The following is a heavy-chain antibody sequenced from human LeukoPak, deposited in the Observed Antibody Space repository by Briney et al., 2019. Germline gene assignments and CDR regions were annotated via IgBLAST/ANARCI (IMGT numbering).Heavy chain of an antibody. V-gene: IGHV3-74*01. Sequence: PGGSLRLSCAASGFTFRSYWMHWVRQPPGKGLVLVSRINSDGGSTTYADSVKGRFTISRDNARNTLYLQMNSLRAEDTAVYYCARSPYGGYGDNWGQGTLVTVSS. CDR1: GFTFRSYW. J-gene: IGHJ4*02. CDR3: ARSPYGGYGDN. CDR2: INSDGGST. D-gene: IGHD4-17*01.